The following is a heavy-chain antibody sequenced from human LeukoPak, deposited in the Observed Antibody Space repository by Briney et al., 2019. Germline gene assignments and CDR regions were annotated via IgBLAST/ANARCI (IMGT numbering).Heavy chain of an antibody. CDR2: LRGNGET. Sequence: GGSLRLSCAASGLSFSTFAMSWVRQGPARGLEWVSSLRGNGETFYAESVKGRFTLSSDSSRNTVYLHLNNLKVEDTAMYYCARASWVSTTDAVRWGQETLVTVSS. V-gene: IGHV3-23*01. CDR3: ARASWVSTTDAVR. J-gene: IGHJ4*02. D-gene: IGHD1-14*01. CDR1: GLSFSTFA.